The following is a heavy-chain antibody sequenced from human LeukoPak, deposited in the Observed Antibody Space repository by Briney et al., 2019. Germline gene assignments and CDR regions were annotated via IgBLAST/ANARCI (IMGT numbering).Heavy chain of an antibody. CDR1: GGTFSSYA. CDR2: IIPIFGTA. V-gene: IGHV1-69*13. CDR3: ARRALGDSSYYYGSGSYAFDI. J-gene: IGHJ3*02. Sequence: SVKVSCKASGGTFSSYAISWVRQAPGQGLEWMGGIIPIFGTANYAQKFQGRVTITADESTSTAYMELSSLRSEDTAVYYCARRALGDSSYYYGSGSYAFDIWGQGTMVTVSS. D-gene: IGHD3-10*01.